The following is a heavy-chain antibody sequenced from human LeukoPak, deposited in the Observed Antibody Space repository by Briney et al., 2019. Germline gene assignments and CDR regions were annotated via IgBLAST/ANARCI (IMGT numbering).Heavy chain of an antibody. V-gene: IGHV3-30*02. J-gene: IGHJ6*03. CDR2: IRYDGSNK. Sequence: GGSLRLSCAASGFTFSSYGMHWVRQAPGKGLEWVAFIRYDGSNKYYADSVKGRFTISRDNSKNTLYLQMNSLKAEDTAVYYCAKRGGYAYYYYYYYMDVWGKGTTVTISS. CDR3: AKRGGYAYYYYYYYMDV. CDR1: GFTFSSYG. D-gene: IGHD2-8*01.